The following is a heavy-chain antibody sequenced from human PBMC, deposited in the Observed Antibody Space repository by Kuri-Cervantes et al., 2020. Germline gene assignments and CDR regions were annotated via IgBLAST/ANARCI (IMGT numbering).Heavy chain of an antibody. CDR3: ARDNAAALDY. J-gene: IGHJ4*02. CDR2: INHSGST. D-gene: IGHD6-13*01. Sequence: GSLRLSCAVYGGSFSGYYWSWIRQPPGKGLEWIGEINHSGSTNYNPSLKSRVTMSVDTSKNQFSLKLSSVTAADTAVYYCARDNAAALDYWGQGTLVTVSS. V-gene: IGHV4-34*01. CDR1: GGSFSGYY.